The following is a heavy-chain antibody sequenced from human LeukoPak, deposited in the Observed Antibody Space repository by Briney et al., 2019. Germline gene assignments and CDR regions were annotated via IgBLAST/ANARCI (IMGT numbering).Heavy chain of an antibody. CDR3: ARDSHDAFDV. V-gene: IGHV3-21*01. Sequence: PGGSLRLSCAASGFTFSSYWMHWVRQAPGKGLEWVSSISSSSSYIYYADSMKGRFTISRDNAKNSLYLQMNSLGAEDTAVFYCARDSHDAFDVWGQGTMVTVSS. CDR1: GFTFSSYW. J-gene: IGHJ3*01. CDR2: ISSSSSYI.